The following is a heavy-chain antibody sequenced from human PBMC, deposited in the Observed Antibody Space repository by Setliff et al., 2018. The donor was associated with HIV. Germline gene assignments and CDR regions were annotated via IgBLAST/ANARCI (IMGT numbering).Heavy chain of an antibody. CDR3: ARVHRGGVGRQHWRSFDY. CDR1: GFTFSDYY. J-gene: IGHJ4*02. Sequence: GGSLRLSCAASGFTFSDYYMSWIRQAPGKGLEWVACISGSGSTIYYADSVKGRFTISRDNARNSLYVQMNSLRGEDTAVYFCARVHRGGVGRQHWRSFDYWGQGTLVTVSS. D-gene: IGHD1-1*01. CDR2: ISGSGSTI. V-gene: IGHV3-11*01.